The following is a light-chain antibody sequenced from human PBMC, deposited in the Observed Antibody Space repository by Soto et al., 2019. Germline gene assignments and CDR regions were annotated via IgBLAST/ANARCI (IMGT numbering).Light chain of an antibody. Sequence: DIQMTQSPSSLSASVGDSVTITCRASQGINNYLAWYQQKPGKVPVLLIYSASTLKSGVPSRFSGRGAGTDFTLTISSLQTEDVATYYCQNYFSTPRTFGQGTKVDIK. CDR1: QGINNY. CDR2: SAS. CDR3: QNYFSTPRT. V-gene: IGKV1-27*01. J-gene: IGKJ1*01.